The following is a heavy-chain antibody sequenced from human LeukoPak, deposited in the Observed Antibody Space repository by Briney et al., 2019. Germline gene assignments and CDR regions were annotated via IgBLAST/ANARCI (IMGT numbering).Heavy chain of an antibody. Sequence: SETLSLTCTVSGGSISSYYWSWIRQPAGKGLEWIGRIYTSGSTNYNPSLKSRVTVSVDTSKNQFSLKLSSVTAADTAVYYCARYVSSSWYPDWFDPWGQGTLVTVSS. D-gene: IGHD6-13*01. CDR3: ARYVSSSWYPDWFDP. V-gene: IGHV4-4*07. CDR2: IYTSGST. J-gene: IGHJ5*02. CDR1: GGSISSYY.